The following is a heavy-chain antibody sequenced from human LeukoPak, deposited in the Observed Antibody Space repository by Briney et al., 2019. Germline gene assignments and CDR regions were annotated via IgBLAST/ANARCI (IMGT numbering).Heavy chain of an antibody. J-gene: IGHJ1*01. Sequence: SETLSLTCTVSGGSISNYYWSLIRQPPGKGLEWIGYIYSSGSTSYNPSLKSRVTMSVDTSKNQLSLNLNSVTAADTAVYHCARGYSRDWGLQYFQHWGQGTLVTVSS. V-gene: IGHV4-59*01. CDR2: IYSSGST. CDR3: ARGYSRDWGLQYFQH. D-gene: IGHD6-19*01. CDR1: GGSISNYY.